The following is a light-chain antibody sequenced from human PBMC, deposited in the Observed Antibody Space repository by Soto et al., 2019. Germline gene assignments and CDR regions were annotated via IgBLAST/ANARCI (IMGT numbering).Light chain of an antibody. V-gene: IGKV1-5*01. Sequence: DIQMTQSPSTLSASVGDRVTITCRASQNVSTWLAWYQHKPRKAPKLLLFDVSNLESGVPSRFSGSGSGTEFTLTISSLQSDDFATYYCRQYNSYRTFGQGTKVETK. CDR1: QNVSTW. J-gene: IGKJ1*01. CDR2: DVS. CDR3: RQYNSYRT.